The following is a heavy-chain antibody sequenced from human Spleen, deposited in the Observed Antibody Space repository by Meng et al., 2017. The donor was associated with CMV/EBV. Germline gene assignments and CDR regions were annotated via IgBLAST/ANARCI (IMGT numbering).Heavy chain of an antibody. CDR2: IYYTGST. CDR1: GGSISSSSNY. CDR3: AKGGFTVGFDP. Sequence: SETLSLPCSVSGGSISSSSNYWGWIRQPPGKGLEWIGYIYYTGSTSYNPSLKSRVTISVDTSMSQFSLKLTSVTAADTAVYYCAKGGFTVGFDPWGQGTLVTVSS. D-gene: IGHD1-26*01. V-gene: IGHV4-39*07. J-gene: IGHJ5*02.